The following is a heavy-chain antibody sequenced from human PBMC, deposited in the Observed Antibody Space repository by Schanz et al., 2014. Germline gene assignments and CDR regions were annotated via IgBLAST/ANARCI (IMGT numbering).Heavy chain of an antibody. Sequence: QVQLQESGPGLVKPSQTLSLTCTVSGASISSRDFYWSWIRQFPGKGLEWIGYISYSGRTYYSPSLKSRRTISVDTSKTQFSLRLSSVTAADTAIYYCSRGECSSTSCHEVAPPDDWGQGTLVTVSS. CDR1: GASISSRDFY. D-gene: IGHD2-2*01. CDR3: SRGECSSTSCHEVAPPDD. CDR2: ISYSGRT. V-gene: IGHV4-31*03. J-gene: IGHJ4*02.